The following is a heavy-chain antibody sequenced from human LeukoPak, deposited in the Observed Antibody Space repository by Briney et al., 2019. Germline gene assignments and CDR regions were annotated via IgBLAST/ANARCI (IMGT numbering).Heavy chain of an antibody. CDR1: GGSISSYY. V-gene: IGHV4-59*08. D-gene: IGHD5-24*01. J-gene: IGHJ4*02. CDR3: ARGARAGYNLEPFDY. CDR2: IYYSGST. Sequence: MASETLSLTCTVSGGSISSYYWSWIRQPPGKGLEWIGYIYYSGSTNYNPSLKSRVTISVDTSKNQFSLKLSSVTAADTAVYYCARGARAGYNLEPFDYWGQGTLVTVSS.